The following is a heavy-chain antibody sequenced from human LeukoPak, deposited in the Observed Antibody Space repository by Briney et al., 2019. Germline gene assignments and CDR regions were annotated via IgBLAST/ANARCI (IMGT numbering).Heavy chain of an antibody. Sequence: GGSLRLSCAASGFTFSSCGMHWVRQAPGKGLEWVACIRYDGSNKYYADSVKGRFTISRDDSKNTLYLQMNSLRAEDTAVYYCAKDLMGNGYRPQYYFDYWGQGTLVTVSS. CDR3: AKDLMGNGYRPQYYFDY. D-gene: IGHD5-24*01. J-gene: IGHJ4*02. CDR1: GFTFSSCG. V-gene: IGHV3-30*02. CDR2: IRYDGSNK.